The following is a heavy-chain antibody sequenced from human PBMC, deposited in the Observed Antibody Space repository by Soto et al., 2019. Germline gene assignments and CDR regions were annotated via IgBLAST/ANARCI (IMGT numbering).Heavy chain of an antibody. CDR3: AKRDSGSGRSPPLINY. CDR2: VGGGGDNT. Sequence: EVQLLESGGGLVQPGGSLRLSCAASGFTFSSYSMNWVRQAPGKGLEWVASVGGGGDNTFYADSVKGRCTISRHDSQNSLYLQMTRLRAEDTAVYFCAKRDSGSGRSPPLINYWGQGTLVNVSS. CDR1: GFTFSSYS. D-gene: IGHD3-10*01. J-gene: IGHJ4*02. V-gene: IGHV3-23*01.